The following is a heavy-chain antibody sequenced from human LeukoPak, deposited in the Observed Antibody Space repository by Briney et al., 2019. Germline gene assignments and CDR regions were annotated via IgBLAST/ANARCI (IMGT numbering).Heavy chain of an antibody. CDR1: GFTFSSYG. D-gene: IGHD2-2*01. Sequence: GGSLRLSCAASGFTFSSYGMHWVRQAPGKGLEWVSFIRYDGSNEYYADSVRGRFTISRDNSKNTLYLQMNSLRAEDTAVYYCARLGPKRVGAFDIWAKGQWSPSLQ. CDR3: ARLGPKRVGAFDI. CDR2: IRYDGSNE. V-gene: IGHV3-30*02. J-gene: IGHJ3*02.